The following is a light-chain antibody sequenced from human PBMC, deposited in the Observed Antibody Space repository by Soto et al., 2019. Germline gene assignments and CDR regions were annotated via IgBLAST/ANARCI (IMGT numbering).Light chain of an antibody. Sequence: DIQLTQSPSFLSASVGDRVTITCRASQGISSYLAWYQQKPGKAPKLLIYAASTLQSGVPSRFSGSGSGTEFTLTISSLQPEDFATYYCQQLNRYPIFTFGPGIKVDIK. J-gene: IGKJ3*01. CDR1: QGISSY. CDR3: QQLNRYPIFT. V-gene: IGKV1-9*01. CDR2: AAS.